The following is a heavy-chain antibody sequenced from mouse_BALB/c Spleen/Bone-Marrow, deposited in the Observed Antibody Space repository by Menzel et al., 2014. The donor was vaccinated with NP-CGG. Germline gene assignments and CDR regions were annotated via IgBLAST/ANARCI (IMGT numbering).Heavy chain of an antibody. CDR2: VNPNIGGT. V-gene: IGHV1-22*01. D-gene: IGHD2-3*01. CDR1: GYTFTDYT. Sequence: VHVKQSGPDLVKPGASVKISCKPSGYTFTDYTLLWVKPCHGKSLEWIGGVNPNIGGTSYNQKFNGKASLTVNKSSTTAYMELRRLTSEDSAVKYCERGRWYYWGQGTTLTVSS. CDR3: ERGRWYY. J-gene: IGHJ2*01.